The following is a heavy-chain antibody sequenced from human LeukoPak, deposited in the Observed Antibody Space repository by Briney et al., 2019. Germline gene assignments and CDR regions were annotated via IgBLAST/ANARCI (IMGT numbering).Heavy chain of an antibody. CDR1: GGSISSGGYS. CDR2: IYHSGST. J-gene: IGHJ4*02. CDR3: ARATYYYGSGSYGGFSY. V-gene: IGHV4-30-2*01. D-gene: IGHD3-10*01. Sequence: SETLSLTCAVSGGSISSGGYSWGWIRQPPGKGLEWIGYIYHSGSTYYNPSLKSRVTISVDRSKNQFSLKLSSVTAADTAVYYCARATYYYGSGSYGGFSYWGQGTLVTVSS.